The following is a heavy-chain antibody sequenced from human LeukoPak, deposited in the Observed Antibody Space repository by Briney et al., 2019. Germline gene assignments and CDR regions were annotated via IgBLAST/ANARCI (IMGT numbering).Heavy chain of an antibody. D-gene: IGHD3-9*01. CDR3: EKAYNFDWLLNDAFDI. Sequence: PGGSLILSCAASGFTFCDYAIDWVRQAPGKGLEWVPGISWYSGSIGYVDSVKGRFTISIDNAKISLSLQLNSLRAEDTALYYGEKAYNFDWLLNDAFDIWGQGTMVTVSS. CDR1: GFTFCDYA. J-gene: IGHJ3*02. CDR2: ISWYSGSI. V-gene: IGHV3-9*01.